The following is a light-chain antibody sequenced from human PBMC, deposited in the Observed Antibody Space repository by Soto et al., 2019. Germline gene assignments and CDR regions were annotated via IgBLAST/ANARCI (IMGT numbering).Light chain of an antibody. CDR3: QQYYSSPLT. CDR2: WAS. J-gene: IGKJ4*01. Sequence: DIVMTQSPDSLAVSLGERATINCKSSQSVLYSSNKKNYLAWYQQTPGQPPKLLIYWASTRESGVPDRFSGSGSGTGFTLTISSLQAEDVAVYYCQQYYSSPLTFDGGTKVEIK. CDR1: QSVLYSSNKKNY. V-gene: IGKV4-1*01.